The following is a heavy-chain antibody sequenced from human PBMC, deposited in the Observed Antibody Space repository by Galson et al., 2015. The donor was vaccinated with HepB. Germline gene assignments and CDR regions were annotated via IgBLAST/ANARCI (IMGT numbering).Heavy chain of an antibody. D-gene: IGHD4-17*01. CDR3: ARQAYAPFFES. J-gene: IGHJ4*02. V-gene: IGHV3-23*01. CDR2: ISRDHGEI. CDR1: GFTFSRYP. Sequence: SLRPSCAASGFTFSRYPMAWVRQAPGRGLEWVSTISRDHGEIHFADSVKCRFALSRDNSKNTLFLQMNSLRPEDTAIYFCARQAYAPFFESWGQGTLVTVSS.